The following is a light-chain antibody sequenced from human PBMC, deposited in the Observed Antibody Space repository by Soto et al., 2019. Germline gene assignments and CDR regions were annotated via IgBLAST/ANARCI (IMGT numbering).Light chain of an antibody. CDR1: QSVSSSY. V-gene: IGKV3-20*01. CDR2: GAS. CDR3: QQYGSSPPIT. J-gene: IGKJ5*01. Sequence: IVWTQSPGTLSLSPGERATLSCRASQSVSSSYLAWYQKKPGQAPRLLIYGASSRATGIPDRFSGSGSGTDLTLTISRLETEDFAVYYCQQYGSSPPITFGQGTRLEIK.